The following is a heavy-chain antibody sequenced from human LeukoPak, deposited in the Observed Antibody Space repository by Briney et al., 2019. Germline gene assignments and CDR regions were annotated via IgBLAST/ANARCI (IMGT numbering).Heavy chain of an antibody. D-gene: IGHD3-10*01. Sequence: GSLRLSCAASGFTVSSNYWSWIRQPPGKGLEWIGEINHSGSTNYNPSLKSRVTISVDTSKNQFSLKLSSVTAADTAVYYCARSPRYYYGSGSYRYYYYMDVWGKGTTVTVSS. CDR3: ARSPRYYYGSGSYRYYYYMDV. V-gene: IGHV4-34*01. CDR1: GFTVSSNY. J-gene: IGHJ6*03. CDR2: INHSGST.